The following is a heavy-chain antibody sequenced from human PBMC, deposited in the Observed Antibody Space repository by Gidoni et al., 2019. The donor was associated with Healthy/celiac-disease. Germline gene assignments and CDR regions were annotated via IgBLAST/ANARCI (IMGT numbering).Heavy chain of an antibody. CDR3: ARDRSLRLGELYGDPYYYYYGMDV. CDR1: GFTFSSYE. V-gene: IGHV3-48*03. J-gene: IGHJ6*02. D-gene: IGHD3-16*01. CDR2: ISSSGSTI. Sequence: EVQLVESGGGLVQPGGSLRLSCAASGFTFSSYEMNWVRQAPGKGLEWVSYISSSGSTIYYADSVKGRFTISRDNAKNSLYLQMNSLRAEDTAVYYCARDRSLRLGELYGDPYYYYYGMDVWPRDHGHRLL.